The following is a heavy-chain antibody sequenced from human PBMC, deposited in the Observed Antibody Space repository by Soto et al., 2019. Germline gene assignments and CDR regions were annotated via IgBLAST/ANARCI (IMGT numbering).Heavy chain of an antibody. CDR1: GYTFTNYD. V-gene: IGHV1-8*01. CDR2: MNPDSGNT. D-gene: IGHD6-13*01. J-gene: IGHJ4*02. Sequence: QVQLVQSGAEVKKPGASVKVSCKASGYTFTNYDINWVRQASGQGPEWMGWMNPDSGNTGYAQSFQGRVTMTGDTSGSTGYLELSSLGAEDTAVYYCAKAEGEQQYSGNLGQGSL. CDR3: AKAEGEQQYSGN.